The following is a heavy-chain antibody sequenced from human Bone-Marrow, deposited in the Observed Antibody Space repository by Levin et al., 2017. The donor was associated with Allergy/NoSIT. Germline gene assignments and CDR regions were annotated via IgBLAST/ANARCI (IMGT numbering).Heavy chain of an antibody. V-gene: IGHV3-7*01. CDR3: ARDVGCSGGRCYSYYDF. CDR1: GFTFSSHW. J-gene: IGHJ4*02. Sequence: GESLKISCAASGFTFSSHWMTWIRQAPGKGLEWVANMNEDGSKKYYVDSVKGRFTISRDNAKNSMHLQMNSLRVEDTAVYYCARDVGCSGGRCYSYYDFWGQGTLVIVSS. CDR2: MNEDGSKK. D-gene: IGHD2-15*01.